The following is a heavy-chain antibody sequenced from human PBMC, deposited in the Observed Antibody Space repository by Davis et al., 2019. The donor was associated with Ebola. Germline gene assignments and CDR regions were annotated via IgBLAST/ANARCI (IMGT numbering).Heavy chain of an antibody. Sequence: GGSLRLSCVATGFTFSNAWVSWVRQAPGKGLEWVGRIKRKTDGGTTDSAAPVKGRFTISRDDSKNTLYLQMNSLKTEDTAVYYCSKYYASGSYYHCDSWGHGTLVTVSS. V-gene: IGHV3-15*07. CDR1: GFTFSNAW. D-gene: IGHD3-10*01. CDR2: IKRKTDGGTT. CDR3: SKYYASGSYYHCDS. J-gene: IGHJ5*01.